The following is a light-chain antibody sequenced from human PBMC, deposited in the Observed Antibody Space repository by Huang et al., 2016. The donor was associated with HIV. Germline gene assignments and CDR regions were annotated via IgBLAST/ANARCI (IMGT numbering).Light chain of an antibody. CDR1: QSINTY. CDR2: AAS. CDR3: QQNYITGWT. V-gene: IGKV1-39*01. J-gene: IGKJ1*01. Sequence: DIQMTQSPSSLSASVGDRVTITCRASQSINTYLNWYQQKPGKAPRLLIYAASTLQGGVPSRLSGSGSGTDFTLTISSLQPEDFATYYCQQNYITGWTFGQGTKVEIK.